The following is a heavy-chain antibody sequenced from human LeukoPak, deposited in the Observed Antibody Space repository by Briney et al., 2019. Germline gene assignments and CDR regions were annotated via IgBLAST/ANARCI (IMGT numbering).Heavy chain of an antibody. CDR2: ISTHDVNT. CDR1: GYTFTSSG. J-gene: IGHJ4*02. D-gene: IGHD2-2*01. Sequence: ASVKVSCKASGYTFTSSGISWVRQTPGQGLEWMGWISTHDVNTKYAQKLQGRVTLTTDTSTSTAYMELRSLRSDDTAVYYCATDLGYCSSTTCDTFDYWGQGTLITVSS. CDR3: ATDLGYCSSTTCDTFDY. V-gene: IGHV1-18*01.